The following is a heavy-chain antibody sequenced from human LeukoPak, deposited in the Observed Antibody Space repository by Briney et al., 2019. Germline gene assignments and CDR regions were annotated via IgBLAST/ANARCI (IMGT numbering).Heavy chain of an antibody. CDR3: TRDRRYGGMDV. Sequence: GGSLRLSCAASGFSFSGYWMSWVRQTPGKGLEWVANIKQDGSVKNSVDSMKGRFTISRDNAKNMLYLQMNSLRAEDTAVYYCTRDRRYGGMDVWGQGTTVTVSS. CDR1: GFSFSGYW. J-gene: IGHJ6*02. CDR2: IKQDGSVK. D-gene: IGHD3-10*01. V-gene: IGHV3-7*01.